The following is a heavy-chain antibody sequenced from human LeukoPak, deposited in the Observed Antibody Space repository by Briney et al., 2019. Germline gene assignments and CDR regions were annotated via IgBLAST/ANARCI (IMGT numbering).Heavy chain of an antibody. D-gene: IGHD3-9*01. V-gene: IGHV3-30*18. J-gene: IGHJ4*02. CDR3: AKDGYPILTGYCQYFDY. Sequence: GGSLRLSCAASGFTFSSYGMHWVRQAPGKGLEWVAVISYDGSNKYYADSVKGRFTISRDNSKNTLYLQMNSLRAEDTAVYYCAKDGYPILTGYCQYFDYWGQGTLVTVSS. CDR2: ISYDGSNK. CDR1: GFTFSSYG.